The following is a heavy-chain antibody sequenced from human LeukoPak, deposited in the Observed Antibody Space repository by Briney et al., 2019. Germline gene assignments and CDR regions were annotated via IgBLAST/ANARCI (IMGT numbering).Heavy chain of an antibody. D-gene: IGHD3-3*02. CDR3: AKAGVISGWDY. Sequence: PGGSLRLSCAASGFILSNYPMGWVRQAPVKGLEGLSAIGEEKSGSWTKSADSVKGRFTISRDNSENTLYLQMDSLTVEDTAVYYCAKAGVISGWDYWGQGVLVTVSS. CDR2: IGEEKSGSWT. CDR1: GFILSNYP. J-gene: IGHJ4*02. V-gene: IGHV3-23*01.